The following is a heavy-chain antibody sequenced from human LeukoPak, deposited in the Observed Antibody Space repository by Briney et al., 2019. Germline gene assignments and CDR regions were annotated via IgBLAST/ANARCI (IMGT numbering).Heavy chain of an antibody. Sequence: TVTVSCKAPGATFTDYSISWVRQSPRQGLEWMGRIIPILDQSNYAQKFQGRVTITADKSTSTAYMELSSLRSEDTAVYYCAREVPAGQRPAADAFDIWGQGTMVTVSS. V-gene: IGHV1-69*04. CDR2: IIPILDQS. D-gene: IGHD6-13*01. J-gene: IGHJ3*02. CDR1: GATFTDYS. CDR3: AREVPAGQRPAADAFDI.